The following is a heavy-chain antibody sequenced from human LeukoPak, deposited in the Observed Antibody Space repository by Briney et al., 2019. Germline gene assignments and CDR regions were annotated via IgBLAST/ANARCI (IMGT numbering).Heavy chain of an antibody. CDR2: IYYSGST. J-gene: IGHJ4*02. Sequence: SETLSLTCTVSGGSISSSSYYWGWIRQPPGKGLEWIGSIYYSGSTYYNPSLKSRVTISVDTSKNQFSLKLSSVTAADTAVYYCARYYYDSSGYYFFDYWGQGTLVTVSS. CDR3: ARYYYDSSGYYFFDY. CDR1: GGSISSSSYY. D-gene: IGHD3-22*01. V-gene: IGHV4-39*01.